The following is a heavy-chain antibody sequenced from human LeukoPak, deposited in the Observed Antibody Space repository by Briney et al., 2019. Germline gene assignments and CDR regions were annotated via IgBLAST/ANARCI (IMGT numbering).Heavy chain of an antibody. CDR1: GYTFTSYG. D-gene: IGHD3-22*01. CDR3: ARESDYYDSSGHYDY. J-gene: IGHJ4*02. CDR2: ISAYNGNT. V-gene: IGHV1-18*01. Sequence: ASVKVSCKASGYTFTSYGISWVRQAPGQGLERMGWISAYNGNTNYAQKLQGRVTMTTDTSTSTAYMELRSLRSDYTAVYYCARESDYYDSSGHYDYWGQGTLVTVSS.